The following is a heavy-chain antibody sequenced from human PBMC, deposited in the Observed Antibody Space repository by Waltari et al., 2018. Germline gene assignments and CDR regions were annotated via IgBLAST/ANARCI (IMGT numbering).Heavy chain of an antibody. D-gene: IGHD2-15*01. CDR3: ARRYCSGGSCYRGGAFDI. Sequence: QVQLQQWGPGLVKPSETLSLTCAVSGYSISSGYYWGWIRQPPGTGLEWIGSIYHSVSTYYNPSLKSRVTISVDTSKNQFSLKLSSVTAADTAVYYCARRYCSGGSCYRGGAFDIWGQWTMVTVSS. J-gene: IGHJ3*02. CDR1: GYSISSGYY. CDR2: IYHSVST. V-gene: IGHV4-38-2*01.